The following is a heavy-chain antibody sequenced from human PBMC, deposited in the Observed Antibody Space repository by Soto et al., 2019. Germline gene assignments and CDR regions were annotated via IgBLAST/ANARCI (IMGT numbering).Heavy chain of an antibody. CDR2: IFSDAER. Sequence: CGPTLVNPTGTLPLTCNVSGFSLTTGRMGVSWASKLLAKALEWLAHIFSDAERSYSTSLQGRLTISKAGSGSQVVLTMTNMDPADTSTYFCVSMNADSYSYYYAMDVWGLGTTVTVSS. D-gene: IGHD2-21*02. CDR1: GFSLTTGRMG. J-gene: IGHJ6*01. V-gene: IGHV2-26*01. CDR3: VSMNADSYSYYYAMDV.